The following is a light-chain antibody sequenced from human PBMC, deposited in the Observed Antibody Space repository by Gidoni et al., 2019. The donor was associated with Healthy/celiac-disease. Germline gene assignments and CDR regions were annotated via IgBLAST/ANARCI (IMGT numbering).Light chain of an antibody. CDR1: QTVSSSY. V-gene: IGKV3-20*01. Sequence: IVLTQSPGTLSLSPGERATLSCRASQTVSSSYLAWYQQKPGQAPRLRIYGASSRATGTPDRFSGSGSGTDFTLTISRLEPEDFAVYYCQQYGSSFWTFGQGTKVEIK. CDR3: QQYGSSFWT. CDR2: GAS. J-gene: IGKJ1*01.